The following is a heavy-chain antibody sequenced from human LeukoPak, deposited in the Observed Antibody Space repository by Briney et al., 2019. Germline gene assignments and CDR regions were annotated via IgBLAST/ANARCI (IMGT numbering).Heavy chain of an antibody. CDR2: ITWNSGSV. D-gene: IGHD3-10*01. Sequence: PGRSLRLSCAASGFIFDEYAMHWVRQAPGKGLEWVSGITWNSGSVGYADSVKGRFTISRDNAKNSLYLEMNSLRAEDTALYYCAKDSGPLYGLGSYSDPWGQGTLVTVSS. CDR1: GFIFDEYA. V-gene: IGHV3-9*01. J-gene: IGHJ5*02. CDR3: AKDSGPLYGLGSYSDP.